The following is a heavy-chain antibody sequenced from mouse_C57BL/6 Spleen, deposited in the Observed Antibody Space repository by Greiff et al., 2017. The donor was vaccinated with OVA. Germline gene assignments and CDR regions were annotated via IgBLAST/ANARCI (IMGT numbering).Heavy chain of an antibody. D-gene: IGHD2-2*01. CDR1: GYTFTSYW. CDR3: ARQTMVRAMDY. CDR2: IHPNSGST. V-gene: IGHV1-64*01. Sequence: VQLQQPGAELVKPGASVKLSCKASGYTFTSYWMHWVKQRPGQGLEWIGMIHPNSGSTNYNEKFKSKATLTVDKSSSTAYMQLSSLTSEDSAVYYCARQTMVRAMDYWGQGTSVTVSS. J-gene: IGHJ4*01.